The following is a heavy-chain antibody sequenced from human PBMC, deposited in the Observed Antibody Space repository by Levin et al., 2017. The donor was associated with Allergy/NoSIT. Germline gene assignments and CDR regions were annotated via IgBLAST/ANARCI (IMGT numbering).Heavy chain of an antibody. CDR3: ARETFISSSWTVWFDY. CDR2: IYYSGST. J-gene: IGHJ4*02. Sequence: PSETLSLTCTVSGGSISSYYWSWIRQPPGKGLEWIGYIYYSGSTNYNPSLKSRVTISVDTSKNQFSLKLSSVTAADTAVYYCARETFISSSWTVWFDYWGQGTLVTVSS. D-gene: IGHD6-13*01. CDR1: GGSISSYY. V-gene: IGHV4-59*01.